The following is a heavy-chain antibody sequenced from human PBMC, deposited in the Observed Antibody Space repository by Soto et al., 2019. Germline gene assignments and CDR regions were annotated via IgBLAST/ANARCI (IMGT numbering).Heavy chain of an antibody. CDR3: ARTTGQQLVRDYYYGMDV. J-gene: IGHJ6*02. V-gene: IGHV1-69*06. CDR1: GGTFSSYA. D-gene: IGHD6-13*01. Sequence: GASVKVSCKASGGTFSSYAISWVRQAPGQGLEWMGGIIPIFGTANYAQKFQGRVTITADKSTSTAYMELSSLRPEDTAVYYCARTTGQQLVRDYYYGMDVWGQGTTVTVSS. CDR2: IIPIFGTA.